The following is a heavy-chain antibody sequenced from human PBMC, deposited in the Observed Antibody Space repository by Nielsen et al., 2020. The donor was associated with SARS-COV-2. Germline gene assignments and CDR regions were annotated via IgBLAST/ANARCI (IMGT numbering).Heavy chain of an antibody. CDR3: ARGRSFDY. J-gene: IGHJ4*02. Sequence: SETLSLTCTVSGGSIRSSSYYWGWIRQPPGKGLEWIGSIYYSGSTYYNPSLKSRVTISVDTSKNQFSLKLSSVTAADTAVYYCARGRSFDYWGQGTLVTVSS. CDR1: GGSIRSSSYY. V-gene: IGHV4-39*07. CDR2: IYYSGST.